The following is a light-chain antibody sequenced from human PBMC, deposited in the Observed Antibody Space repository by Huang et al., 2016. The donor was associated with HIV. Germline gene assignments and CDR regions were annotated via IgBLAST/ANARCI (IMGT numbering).Light chain of an antibody. CDR1: QGISNT. Sequence: QLTQSPSSLSASVGDRVTITCRASQGISNTLAWYQQKPGKAPKLLIYDASSLQTGAPSRFSGSGSGTDFTLTISSLHPEDCATYYCQQFNHYPLTFGGGTKVEIE. V-gene: IGKV1D-13*01. CDR3: QQFNHYPLT. J-gene: IGKJ4*01. CDR2: DAS.